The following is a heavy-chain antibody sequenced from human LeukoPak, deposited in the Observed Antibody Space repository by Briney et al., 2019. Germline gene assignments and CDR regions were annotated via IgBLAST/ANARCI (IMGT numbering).Heavy chain of an antibody. J-gene: IGHJ6*02. CDR3: AGGPLGYCSSTSCYPRYYYYYGMDV. D-gene: IGHD2-2*01. V-gene: IGHV4-39*01. CDR1: GGSISSSSYY. Sequence: PSETLSLTCTVSGGSISSSSYYWGWIRQPPGKGLEWIGSIYYSGSTYYNPSLKSRVTISVDPSKNQFSLKLSSVTAAGTAVYYCAGGPLGYCSSTSCYPRYYYYYGMDVWGQGTTVTVSS. CDR2: IYYSGST.